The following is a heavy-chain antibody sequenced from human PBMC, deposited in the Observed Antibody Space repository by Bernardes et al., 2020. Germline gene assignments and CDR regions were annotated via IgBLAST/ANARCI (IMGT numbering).Heavy chain of an antibody. V-gene: IGHV1-2*02. J-gene: IGHJ6*02. Sequence: ASVKVSCKASGYTFTGYYMHWVRQAPGQGLEWMGWINPNSGGTNYAQKFQGRVTMTRDTSISTAYMELSRLRSDDTAVYYCARNRITMVRGPGNGMDVWGQGTTVTVSS. CDR2: INPNSGGT. D-gene: IGHD3-10*01. CDR3: ARNRITMVRGPGNGMDV. CDR1: GYTFTGYY.